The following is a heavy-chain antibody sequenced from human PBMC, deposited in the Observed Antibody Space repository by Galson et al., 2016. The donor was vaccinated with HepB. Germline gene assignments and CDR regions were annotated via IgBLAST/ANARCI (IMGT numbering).Heavy chain of an antibody. V-gene: IGHV3-23*01. J-gene: IGHJ4*02. Sequence: SLRLSCAASGFSFSSYSMSWVRQAPGKGLEWVSSISDSVGRTYYADSVKGRFTISRDNSKNTLHLQMNSLRAEDTAIYYCAKEPRSNGWLYFDYWGQGTLVTVSS. D-gene: IGHD6-19*01. CDR2: ISDSVGRT. CDR3: AKEPRSNGWLYFDY. CDR1: GFSFSSYS.